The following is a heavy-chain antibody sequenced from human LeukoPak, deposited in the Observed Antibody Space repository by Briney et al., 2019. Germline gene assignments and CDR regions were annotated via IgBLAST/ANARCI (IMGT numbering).Heavy chain of an antibody. J-gene: IGHJ4*02. CDR2: IIPNTGGT. CDR1: GYSFSGFY. Sequence: ASVKVSCKASGYSFSGFYMHWVRQAPGQGLEWMGWIIPNTGGTNYAQKFQGRVTMTRDTTISTAYMELSSLRSDDTAVYYCAREWLIVVTGTGHLDYWGQGILVTVSS. D-gene: IGHD6-19*01. CDR3: AREWLIVVTGTGHLDY. V-gene: IGHV1-2*02.